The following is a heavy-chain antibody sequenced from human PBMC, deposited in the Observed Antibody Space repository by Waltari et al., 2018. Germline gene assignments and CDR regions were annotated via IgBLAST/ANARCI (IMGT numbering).Heavy chain of an antibody. Sequence: DVQLVESGGDLVQPGGSLRLSCAASGITFSDYSMNWVRQATGKVLEWVAYISTRSTSKDYADSVRGRFTISRDNAKNSLYLQMNSLTAEDTAIYYCASGWYYFGYWGQGTLVTVSS. J-gene: IGHJ4*02. CDR3: ASGWYYFGY. V-gene: IGHV3-48*01. CDR2: ISTRSTSK. CDR1: GITFSDYS. D-gene: IGHD6-19*01.